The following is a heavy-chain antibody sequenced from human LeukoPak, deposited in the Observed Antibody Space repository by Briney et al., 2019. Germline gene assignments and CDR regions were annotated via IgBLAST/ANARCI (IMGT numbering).Heavy chain of an antibody. J-gene: IGHJ4*02. V-gene: IGHV3-30*04. Sequence: PGGSLRLSCAASGFTFSTYVMHWVRQAPGKGLECVAVISYDGGNKYYADSVRGRFTISRDNSKNTLYLQMNSLRAEDTAVYYCAKSIPTIAVAVSTRQWGQGTLVTVSS. CDR3: AKSIPTIAVAVSTRQ. CDR1: GFTFSTYV. CDR2: ISYDGGNK. D-gene: IGHD6-19*01.